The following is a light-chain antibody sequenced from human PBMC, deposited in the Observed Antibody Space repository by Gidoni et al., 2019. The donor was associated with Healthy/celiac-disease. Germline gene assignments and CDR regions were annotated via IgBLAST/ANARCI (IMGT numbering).Light chain of an antibody. CDR3: AAWDDSLNGPGYV. CDR2: SKN. V-gene: IGLV1-44*01. J-gene: IGLJ1*01. CDR1: SSNIGSNT. Sequence: QSVLTQPPSASGTPGQRVTISCSGSSSNIGSNTVNWYQQLPGTAPKLLIYSKNQRPSGVPDRFSGSKSGTSASLAISGLQSEDEADYYCAAWDDSLNGPGYVFGTGTKVTVL.